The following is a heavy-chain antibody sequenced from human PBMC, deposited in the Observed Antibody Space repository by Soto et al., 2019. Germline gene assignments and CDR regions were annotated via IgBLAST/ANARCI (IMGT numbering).Heavy chain of an antibody. Sequence: LSLTCIVSGGSISGFDWSWTRQPPGRGLERIGDIHSSGKTNYNPSLWSRVTISVDTSKNQFSLKLRSVTAADTAVYYCARGAWSNDYWGQGILVTVSS. D-gene: IGHD3-16*01. CDR2: IHSSGKT. J-gene: IGHJ4*02. CDR1: GGSISGFD. CDR3: ARGAWSNDY. V-gene: IGHV4-59*01.